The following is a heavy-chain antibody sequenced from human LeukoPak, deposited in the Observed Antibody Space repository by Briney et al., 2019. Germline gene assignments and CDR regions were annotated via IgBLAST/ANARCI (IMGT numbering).Heavy chain of an antibody. CDR3: AKSGPAAGRPDAFDI. V-gene: IGHV4-39*07. J-gene: IGHJ3*02. CDR2: INYSGIT. CDR1: GGSVTSCSFY. D-gene: IGHD2-2*01. Sequence: SETLSLTCTLSGGSVTSCSFYWAWIRQPPGKGLECIGTINYSGITYYNSPLKSRVTISVDTSKNQFSLKLNSVTAADTAVYFCAKSGPAAGRPDAFDIWGQGTMVTVSS.